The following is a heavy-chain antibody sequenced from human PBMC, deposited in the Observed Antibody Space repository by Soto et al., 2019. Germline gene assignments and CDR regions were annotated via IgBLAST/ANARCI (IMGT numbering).Heavy chain of an antibody. V-gene: IGHV1-3*01. J-gene: IGHJ4*02. CDR3: ARDLAVAGTGRVY. CDR1: GYTFTSYA. Sequence: ASVKVSCKASGYTFTSYAMHWVLQAPGQRLEWMGWINAGNGNTKYSQKFQGRVTITRDTSASTAYMELSSLRSEDTAVYYCARDLAVAGTGRVYWGQGTLVTVSS. CDR2: INAGNGNT. D-gene: IGHD6-19*01.